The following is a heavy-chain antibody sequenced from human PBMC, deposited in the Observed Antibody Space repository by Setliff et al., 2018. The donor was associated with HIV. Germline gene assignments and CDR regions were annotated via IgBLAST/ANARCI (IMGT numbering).Heavy chain of an antibody. CDR3: AREVGGRNTLGSCVLDY. D-gene: IGHD1-26*01. CDR2: IIPIFGTT. V-gene: IGHV1-69*13. Sequence: ASVKVSCKASGGTFSSYAINWVRQAPGQGLEWMGGIIPIFGTTNYAPKFQHRVTISADESTKTIYMELSNLKSDDTAVYFCAREVGGRNTLGSCVLDYWGQGTPVTVPQ. J-gene: IGHJ4*02. CDR1: GGTFSSYA.